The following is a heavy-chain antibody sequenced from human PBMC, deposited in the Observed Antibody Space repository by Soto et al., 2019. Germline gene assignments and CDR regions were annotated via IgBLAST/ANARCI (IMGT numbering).Heavy chain of an antibody. CDR1: GFTFSSDA. D-gene: IGHD2-2*01. CDR3: ARDRNVVIPACNDY. V-gene: IGHV3-23*01. Sequence: GGSLRLSCAASGFTFSSDAMSWVRQAPGKGLEWVSTLSGSGGSTYYGDSVKGRFTISRDNSKNTLYLQMNSLRAEDTAVYFCARDRNVVIPACNDYWGQGTLVTVSS. CDR2: LSGSGGST. J-gene: IGHJ4*02.